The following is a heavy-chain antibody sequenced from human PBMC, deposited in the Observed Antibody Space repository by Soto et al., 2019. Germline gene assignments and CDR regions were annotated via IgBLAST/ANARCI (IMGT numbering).Heavy chain of an antibody. J-gene: IGHJ6*02. V-gene: IGHV4-59*01. D-gene: IGHD3-10*01. CDR2: IYYSGST. CDR3: ARYKKEVRGVIISFYYGMDV. Sequence: SETLSLTCTVSGGSISSYYWSWIRQPPGKGLEWIGYIYYSGSTNYNPSLKSRVTISVDTSKNQFSLKLSSVTAADTAVYYCARYKKEVRGVIISFYYGMDVWGQGTTVTVYS. CDR1: GGSISSYY.